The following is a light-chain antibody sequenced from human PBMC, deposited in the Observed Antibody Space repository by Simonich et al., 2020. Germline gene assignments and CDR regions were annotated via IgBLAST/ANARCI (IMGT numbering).Light chain of an antibody. J-gene: IGKJ2*01. CDR1: PSVLYSSNNKNY. Sequence: DIVMTQSPDSLAGSLGERATINCKSSPSVLYSSNNKNYLSWYQQKPGQPPKLLIYWAATRESGVPDRFSGSGSGPDFTLTISSLQAEDVAVYYCQQYYSTPYTFGQGTKLEIK. V-gene: IGKV4-1*01. CDR2: WAA. CDR3: QQYYSTPYT.